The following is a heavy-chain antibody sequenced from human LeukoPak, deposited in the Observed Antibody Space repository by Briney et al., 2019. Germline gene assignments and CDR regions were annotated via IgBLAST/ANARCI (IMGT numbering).Heavy chain of an antibody. CDR1: RFDFSHYG. Sequence: GGSLRLSCIGSRFDFSHYGMHWVRQAPGKGLEWVAFIRYDGSNKYYADSVKGRFTISRDDSKNTLYLQMNSLRAEDTAVYYCAKDPSGSYRVWYFDYWGQGTLVTVSS. D-gene: IGHD1-26*01. J-gene: IGHJ4*02. CDR2: IRYDGSNK. CDR3: AKDPSGSYRVWYFDY. V-gene: IGHV3-30*02.